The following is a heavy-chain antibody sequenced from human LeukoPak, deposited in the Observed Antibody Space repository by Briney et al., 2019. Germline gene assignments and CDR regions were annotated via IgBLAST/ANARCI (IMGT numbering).Heavy chain of an antibody. CDR1: GGTFSSYA. Sequence: GASVTVSCTASGGTFSSYAISWVRQAPGQGLEWMGIINPSGGSTSYAQKFQGRVTMTRDTSTSTVYMELSSLRSEDTAVYYCARDEALYSGSYFGDYWGQGTLVTVSS. J-gene: IGHJ4*02. CDR2: INPSGGST. D-gene: IGHD1-26*01. CDR3: ARDEALYSGSYFGDY. V-gene: IGHV1-46*01.